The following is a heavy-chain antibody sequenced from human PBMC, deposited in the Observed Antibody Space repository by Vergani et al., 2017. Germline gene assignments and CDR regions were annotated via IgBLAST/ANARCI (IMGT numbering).Heavy chain of an antibody. CDR3: ARDGRPYSGYDSGGDLYYYDYGMDV. Sequence: EVQLVESGGGLVKPGGSLRLSCAASGFTFSSYSMNWVRQAPGKGLEWVSSISSSSSYIYYADSVKGRFTISRDNAKNSLYLQMNSLRAEDTAVYYCARDGRPYSGYDSGGDLYYYDYGMDVWGQGTTVTVSS. J-gene: IGHJ6*02. CDR2: ISSSSSYI. CDR1: GFTFSSYS. D-gene: IGHD5-12*01. V-gene: IGHV3-21*01.